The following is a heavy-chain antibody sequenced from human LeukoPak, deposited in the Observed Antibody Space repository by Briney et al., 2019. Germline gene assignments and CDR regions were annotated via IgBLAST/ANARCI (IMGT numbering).Heavy chain of an antibody. J-gene: IGHJ3*02. CDR3: AREGDYGRKEAFDI. CDR2: ISSSSSYI. Sequence: PGGSLRLSCAASGFTFSSYAMHWVRQAPGKGLEWVSSISSSSSYIYYADSVKGRFTISRDNAKNSLYLQMNSLRAEDTAVYYCAREGDYGRKEAFDIWGQGTMVTVSS. V-gene: IGHV3-21*01. D-gene: IGHD4-17*01. CDR1: GFTFSSYA.